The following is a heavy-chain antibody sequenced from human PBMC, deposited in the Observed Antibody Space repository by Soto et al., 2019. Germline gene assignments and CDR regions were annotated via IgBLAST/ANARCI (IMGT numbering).Heavy chain of an antibody. Sequence: QVQLQESGPGLVKPSETLSLTCTVSGGSMSGYYWSWIRQSAGTGLEWIGRVYTSETTYYNPSLKSRVTMSLDTSKNQFSLNLYSLTAADTAVYYCAGNIAAAGRRYYGMDVWGQGTTVTVSS. V-gene: IGHV4-4*07. D-gene: IGHD6-13*01. CDR3: AGNIAAAGRRYYGMDV. CDR2: VYTSETT. J-gene: IGHJ6*02. CDR1: GGSMSGYY.